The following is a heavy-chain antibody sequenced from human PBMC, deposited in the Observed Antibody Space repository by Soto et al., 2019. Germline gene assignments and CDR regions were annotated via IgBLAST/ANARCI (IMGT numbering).Heavy chain of an antibody. CDR3: ARRVVPATILSRSYSSGMDV. Sequence: ASVKVSCKASGYTVTSCGIRWVRQAPGQGLGWMGWISAYNGNTNYAQKLQGRVTMTTDPSTSTAYMELRSLGSDDTAVYYCARRVVPATILSRSYSSGMDVWGQGTTVTGS. J-gene: IGHJ6*02. CDR2: ISAYNGNT. D-gene: IGHD2-2*02. V-gene: IGHV1-18*04. CDR1: GYTVTSCG.